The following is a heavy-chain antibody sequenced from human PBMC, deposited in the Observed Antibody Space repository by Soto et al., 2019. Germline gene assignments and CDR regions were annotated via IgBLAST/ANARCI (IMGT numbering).Heavy chain of an antibody. CDR2: ISGSGGST. J-gene: IGHJ6*02. V-gene: IGHV3-23*01. D-gene: IGHD2-15*01. CDR3: AKARGYCSGGSCARIPYYYYGMDV. CDR1: GFTFSSYA. Sequence: GGSLRLSCAASGFTFSSYAMSWVRQAPGKGLKWVSAISGSGGSTYYADSVKGRFTFSRDNSKNTLYLQMNSLRAEDTALYYCAKARGYCSGGSCARIPYYYYGMDVWGQGTTVTVSS.